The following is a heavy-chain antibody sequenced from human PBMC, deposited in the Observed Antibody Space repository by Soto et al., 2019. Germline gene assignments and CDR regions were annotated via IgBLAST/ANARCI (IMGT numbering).Heavy chain of an antibody. CDR2: INHSGRT. Sequence: QVQLQQWGAGLLKPSETLSLTCAVYGGSFSGYYWSWIRQPPGKGQEWIGEINHSGRTNYNPPLKSRGTIPVDTPKNQFSLKLSSVTAADTAVYYWARGLSGYWGQGTLVTVSS. J-gene: IGHJ4*02. V-gene: IGHV4-34*01. CDR3: ARGLSGY. CDR1: GGSFSGYY.